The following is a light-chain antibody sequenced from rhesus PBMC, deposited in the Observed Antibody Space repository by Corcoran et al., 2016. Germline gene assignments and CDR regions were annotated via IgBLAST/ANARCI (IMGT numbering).Light chain of an antibody. J-gene: IGLJ1*01. CDR1: SSDIGDYSF. Sequence: QAALTQPRSVSGAPGQSDTITCTGPSSDIGDYSFVSWFQHHPGAAPKVLIYEVTTRPSGVPDRFSGPKSGNTASLTISGLQAEDEADYYCCSYAVADTHIFGSGTRLSVL. V-gene: IGLV2-32*01. CDR3: CSYAVADTHI. CDR2: EVT.